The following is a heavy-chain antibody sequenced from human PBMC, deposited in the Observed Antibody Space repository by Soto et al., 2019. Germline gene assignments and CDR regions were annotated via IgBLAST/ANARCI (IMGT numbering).Heavy chain of an antibody. J-gene: IGHJ5*02. Sequence: SETLSLTCAVYGGSFSGYYWSWIRQPPGKGLEWIGEINHSGSTNYNPSLKSRVTISVDTSKNQFSLKLSSVTAADTAVYYCARTAVVPPQGCFDPWGQGTLVTVSS. V-gene: IGHV4-34*01. CDR1: GGSFSGYY. CDR3: ARTAVVPPQGCFDP. D-gene: IGHD2-2*01. CDR2: INHSGST.